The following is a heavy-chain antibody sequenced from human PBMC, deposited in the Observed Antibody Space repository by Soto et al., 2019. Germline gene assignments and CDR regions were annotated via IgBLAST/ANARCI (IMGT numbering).Heavy chain of an antibody. CDR1: GFTFSSYS. Sequence: GGSLRLSCSATGFTFSSYSMNWVRQAPGKGLEWVSYISSSSSTIYYADSVKGRFTISRDNAKNSLYLQMNSLRAEDTAVYYCAREYCSSTSCLNWFDPWGQGTLVTVSS. CDR3: AREYCSSTSCLNWFDP. V-gene: IGHV3-48*01. J-gene: IGHJ5*02. CDR2: ISSSSSTI. D-gene: IGHD2-2*01.